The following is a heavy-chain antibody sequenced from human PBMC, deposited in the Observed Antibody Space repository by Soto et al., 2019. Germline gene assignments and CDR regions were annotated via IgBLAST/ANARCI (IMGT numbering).Heavy chain of an antibody. V-gene: IGHV4-34*01. CDR3: ARFGGGSSVSQGYYFDY. CDR1: GGSFSGYY. J-gene: IGHJ4*02. CDR2: INHSGST. Sequence: QVQLQQWGAGLLKPSETLSLTCAVYGGSFSGYYWSWIRQPPGKGLEWIGEINHSGSTNYNPSLKSRVTISVDTSKNQFSLKLSSVTAADTAMYYCARFGGGSSVSQGYYFDYWGQGTLVTVSS. D-gene: IGHD6-6*01.